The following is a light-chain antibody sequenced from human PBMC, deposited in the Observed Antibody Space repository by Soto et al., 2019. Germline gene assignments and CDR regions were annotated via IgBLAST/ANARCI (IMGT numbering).Light chain of an antibody. Sequence: EIVLTQSPGTLSLSPGEGATLSCKTSQSVSDNQLAWYQQKPGQAPRLLIYGASSRATGIPDRFSGTGSETDFTLTISRLEPEDFAVYYCQQYDNSPITFGQGTRLEIK. CDR2: GAS. J-gene: IGKJ5*01. CDR3: QQYDNSPIT. CDR1: QSVSDNQ. V-gene: IGKV3-20*01.